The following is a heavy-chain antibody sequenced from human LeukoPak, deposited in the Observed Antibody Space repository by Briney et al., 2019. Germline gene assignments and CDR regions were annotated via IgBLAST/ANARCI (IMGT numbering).Heavy chain of an antibody. CDR1: GYTFTNYH. D-gene: IGHD3-9*01. V-gene: IGHV1-18*01. Sequence: ASVKVSCXASGYTFTNYHITWVRQAHGQGLEWMGWISPYNGNTNYAQNLQGRVTMTTDTSTRTAYMELRSLRSDDTAVYYCARGDISWFDPWGQGTLVTVSS. CDR2: ISPYNGNT. J-gene: IGHJ5*02. CDR3: ARGDISWFDP.